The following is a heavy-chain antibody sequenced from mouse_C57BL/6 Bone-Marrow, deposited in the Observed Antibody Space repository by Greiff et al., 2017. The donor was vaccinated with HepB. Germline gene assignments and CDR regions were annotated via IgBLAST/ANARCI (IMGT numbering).Heavy chain of an antibody. CDR3: ARFYYDPYYYAMDY. J-gene: IGHJ4*01. D-gene: IGHD2-4*01. CDR2: IDPSDSYT. V-gene: IGHV1-69*01. CDR1: GYTFTSYW. Sequence: QVQLQQPGAELVMPGASVKLSCKASGYTFTSYWMHWVKQRPGQGLEWIGEIDPSDSYTNYNQKFKGKSTLTVDKSYSTAYMQLSSLTSEDSAVYYCARFYYDPYYYAMDYWGQGTSVTVSS.